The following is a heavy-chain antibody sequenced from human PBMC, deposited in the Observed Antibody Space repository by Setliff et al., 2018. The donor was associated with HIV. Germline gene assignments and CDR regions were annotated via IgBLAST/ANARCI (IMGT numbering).Heavy chain of an antibody. D-gene: IGHD4-17*01. CDR3: ARGEAVTTAFDY. Sequence: PSETLSLTCTVSGGSISSGSYYWNWIRQPAGKGLEWIGRIYTSGSTNYNPSLKSRVTISVDTSKNQFSLKLSSVTAADTAVYYCARGEAVTTAFDYWGQGTLVTVSS. CDR1: GGSISSGSYY. J-gene: IGHJ4*02. V-gene: IGHV4-61*02. CDR2: IYTSGST.